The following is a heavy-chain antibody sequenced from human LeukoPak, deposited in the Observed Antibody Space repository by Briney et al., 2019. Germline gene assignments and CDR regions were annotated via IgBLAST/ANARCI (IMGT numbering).Heavy chain of an antibody. CDR1: GFTFSNAW. Sequence: KSGGSLRLSCAASGFTFSNAWMSWVRQAPGKGLEWVGRIKSKTDGGTTDYAAPVKGRFTISRDDSKNTLYLQMNSLRAEDTAVYYCAQNWNLDYWGQGTLITVSS. V-gene: IGHV3-15*01. CDR3: AQNWNLDY. D-gene: IGHD1-1*01. CDR2: IKSKTDGGTT. J-gene: IGHJ4*02.